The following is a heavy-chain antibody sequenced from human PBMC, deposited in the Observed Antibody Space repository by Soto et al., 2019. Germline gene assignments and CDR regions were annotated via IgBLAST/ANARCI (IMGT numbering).Heavy chain of an antibody. J-gene: IGHJ6*02. CDR2: IGTAGDT. CDR1: GFTFSSYD. V-gene: IGHV3-13*01. CDR3: ARSGYVTAYGMDV. Sequence: EVQLVESGGGLVQPGGSLRLSCAASGFTFSSYDMHWVRQATGKGLEWVSAIGTAGDTYYPGSVKGRFTISRENAKYSLYLQMNSLRAGDTAVYYCARSGYVTAYGMDVWGQGTTVTVSS. D-gene: IGHD5-12*01.